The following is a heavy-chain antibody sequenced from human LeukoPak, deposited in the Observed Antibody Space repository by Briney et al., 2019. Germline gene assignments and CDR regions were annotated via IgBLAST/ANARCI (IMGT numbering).Heavy chain of an antibody. CDR1: GITLSNYG. J-gene: IGHJ4*02. CDR2: ISDSGGRT. D-gene: IGHD3-22*01. CDR3: AKRGVVIRVILVGFHKEAYYFDS. Sequence: HPGGSLRLSCAVSGITLSNYGMSWVRQAPGKGLEWVAGISDSGGRTNYADSVKGRFTISRDNLKNTLYLQMNSLRAEDTAVYFCAKRGVVIRVILVGFHKEAYYFDSWGQGALVTVSS. V-gene: IGHV3-23*01.